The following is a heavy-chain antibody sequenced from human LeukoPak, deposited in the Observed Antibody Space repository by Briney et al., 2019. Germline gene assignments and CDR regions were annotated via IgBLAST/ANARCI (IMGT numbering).Heavy chain of an antibody. CDR2: MNPNSGGT. CDR1: GYTFTGYY. CDR3: ARVRGSSGWYSAVGY. J-gene: IGHJ4*02. D-gene: IGHD6-19*01. V-gene: IGHV1-2*02. Sequence: ASVKVSCKASGYTFTGYYMHWVRQAPGQGLEWMGWMNPNSGGTNYAQKFQGRVTMTRDTSISTAYMELSRLRSDDTAVYYCARVRGSSGWYSAVGYWGQGTLVTVSS.